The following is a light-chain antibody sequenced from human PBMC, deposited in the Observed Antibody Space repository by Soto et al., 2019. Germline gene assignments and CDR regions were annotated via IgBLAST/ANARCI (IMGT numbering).Light chain of an antibody. CDR2: GAS. J-gene: IGKJ4*01. V-gene: IGKV3-20*01. CDR1: QSVSSSY. Sequence: EMGLTQSPGTLSLFPGERATLSCRASQSVSSSYLAWYQQKPAQAPRLLIYGASGRATGIPDRFSGGGSGTDCALTISRREPADFAVYYWEQYVSWPQRTFGGGTKVEIK. CDR3: EQYVSWPQRT.